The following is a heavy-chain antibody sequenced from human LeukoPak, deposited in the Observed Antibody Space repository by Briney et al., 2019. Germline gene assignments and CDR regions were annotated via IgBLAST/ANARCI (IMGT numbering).Heavy chain of an antibody. CDR1: GFTFSSYW. Sequence: GGSLRLSCAASGFTFSSYWMHWVRQPPGKGLEWVSGISWNSGSIDYADSVKGRFTISRDNAKNSLYLQMNSLRVEDTAFYYCAKDNRRHYTSGPNPDSLHWGQGALVTVSS. CDR2: ISWNSGSI. V-gene: IGHV3-9*01. CDR3: AKDNRRHYTSGPNPDSLH. D-gene: IGHD6-19*01. J-gene: IGHJ4*02.